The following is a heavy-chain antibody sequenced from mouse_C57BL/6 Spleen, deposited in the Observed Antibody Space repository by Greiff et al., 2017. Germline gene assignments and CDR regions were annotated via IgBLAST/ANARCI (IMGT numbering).Heavy chain of an antibody. Sequence: VNVVESGAELVRPGASVKLSCKASGYTFTDYYINWVKQRPGQGLEWIARIYPGSGNTYYNEKFKGKATLTAEKSSSTAYMQLSSLTSEDAAVYFCARCGLYGSSYGYCDVWGTGTTVTVSS. D-gene: IGHD1-1*01. CDR3: ARCGLYGSSYGYCDV. CDR1: GYTFTDYY. CDR2: IYPGSGNT. J-gene: IGHJ1*03. V-gene: IGHV1-76*01.